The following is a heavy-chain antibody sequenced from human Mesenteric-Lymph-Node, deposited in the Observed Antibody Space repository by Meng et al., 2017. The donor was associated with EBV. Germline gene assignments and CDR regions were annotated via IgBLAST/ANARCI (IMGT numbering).Heavy chain of an antibody. V-gene: IGHV6-1*01. J-gene: IGHJ5*02. CDR1: GDSVSSNSAA. D-gene: IGHD5-12*01. Sequence: QVQLQQSGPVLVKPPQTLSLTCAISGDSVSSNSAAWNWIRQSPSRGLEWLGRTYYRSKWYNDYAVSVKSRITINPDTSKNQFSLQLNSVTPEDTAVYYCARGIVATTRNWFDPWGQGTLVTVSA. CDR3: ARGIVATTRNWFDP. CDR2: TYYRSKWYN.